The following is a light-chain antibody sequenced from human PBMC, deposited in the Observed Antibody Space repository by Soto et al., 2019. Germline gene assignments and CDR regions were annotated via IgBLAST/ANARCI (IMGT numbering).Light chain of an antibody. V-gene: IGKV1-27*01. J-gene: IGKJ1*01. CDR1: QGINIY. Sequence: DIQMTQSPSSLSASVGDRVTITCRASQGINIYLAWYQQKPGKVPKLLIYAASTLQSGVPSRFSGSGSGTDFTLTISSLQPEDVAAYYCQKYNSALWTFGQGTKVDIK. CDR3: QKYNSALWT. CDR2: AAS.